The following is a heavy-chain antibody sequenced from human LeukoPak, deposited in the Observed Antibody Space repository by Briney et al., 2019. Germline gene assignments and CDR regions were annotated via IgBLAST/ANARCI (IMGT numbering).Heavy chain of an antibody. V-gene: IGHV3-33*01. CDR3: ARDGGEKGITMIAAGPFDI. CDR1: GFTFSSYG. CDR2: IRYDGSNK. D-gene: IGHD3-22*01. J-gene: IGHJ3*02. Sequence: PGRSLRLSCAASGFTFSSYGMHWVRQAPGKVLEWVAVIRYDGSNKYYADSVKGRFTISRDNSKNTLYLQMNSLRAEDTAVYYCARDGGEKGITMIAAGPFDIWGQGTMVTVSS.